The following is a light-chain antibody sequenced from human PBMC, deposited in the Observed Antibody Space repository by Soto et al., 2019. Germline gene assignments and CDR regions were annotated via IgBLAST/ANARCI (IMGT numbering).Light chain of an antibody. Sequence: QSVLTQPHSVTGAPGQRVTISCTGSHSDIGAGYGVHWYQQFPHSAPKLLIYDTTNRPSGVPDRFSGSRSGTSASLAITGLQAEDDADYYCQSFDSSRIGLLFGGGTQLTVL. CDR2: DTT. CDR3: QSFDSSRIGLL. J-gene: IGLJ7*01. CDR1: HSDIGAGYG. V-gene: IGLV1-40*01.